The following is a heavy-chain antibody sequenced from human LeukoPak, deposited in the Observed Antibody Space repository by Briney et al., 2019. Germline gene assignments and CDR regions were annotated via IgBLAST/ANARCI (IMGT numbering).Heavy chain of an antibody. CDR2: IWYDGSNK. V-gene: IGHV3-33*08. D-gene: IGHD5-12*01. Sequence: PGGSLRLSCAASGFTFSSYAMHWVRQAPGKGLEWVTVIWYDGSNKYYADSVKGRFTISRDNSKNTLYLQMNSLRAEDTAVYYCARELRGYSGPAIDYWGQGTLVTVSS. CDR3: ARELRGYSGPAIDY. CDR1: GFTFSSYA. J-gene: IGHJ4*02.